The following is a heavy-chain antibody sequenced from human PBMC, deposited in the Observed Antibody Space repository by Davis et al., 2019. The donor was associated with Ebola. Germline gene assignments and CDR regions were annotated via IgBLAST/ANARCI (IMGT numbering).Heavy chain of an antibody. J-gene: IGHJ6*02. CDR1: GFTFSSYG. D-gene: IGHD6-6*01. CDR3: ASSSKAARPGYYYGMNV. CDR2: IWYDGSNK. Sequence: GESLKISCAASGFTFSSYGMHWVRQAPGKGLEWVAVIWYDGSNKYYADSVKGRFNISRDNAKNSLYLQMNSLGAEDTAVYYCASSSKAARPGYYYGMNVWGQGATVSVSS. V-gene: IGHV3-33*03.